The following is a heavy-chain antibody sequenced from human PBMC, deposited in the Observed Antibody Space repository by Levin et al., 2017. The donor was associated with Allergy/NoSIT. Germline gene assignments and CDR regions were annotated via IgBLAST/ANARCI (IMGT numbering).Heavy chain of an antibody. J-gene: IGHJ2*01. V-gene: IGHV3-30*04. CDR2: ISYDGSNK. CDR1: GFTFSSYA. CDR3: AREGFVVVTAYFDL. D-gene: IGHD2-21*02. Sequence: GWSLRLSCAASGFTFSSYAMHWVRQAPGEGLEWVAVISYDGSNKYYADSVKGRFTISRDNSKNTLYLQMNSLRAEDTAVYYCAREGFVVVTAYFDLWGRGTLVTVSS.